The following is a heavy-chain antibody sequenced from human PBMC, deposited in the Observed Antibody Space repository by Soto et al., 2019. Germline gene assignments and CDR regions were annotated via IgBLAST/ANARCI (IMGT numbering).Heavy chain of an antibody. Sequence: QVQLVQSGAEVKKPGSSVKVSCKASGGTFSNYAITWVRQAPGQGLEWLGRIIPIFGTTDYAQKSQGRVTITADESTTXAYLELSSLRSDDTAVYYCAKDGGREGYFGNWFDPWGQGTLVTVSS. CDR2: IIPIFGTT. CDR1: GGTFSNYA. CDR3: AKDGGREGYFGNWFDP. J-gene: IGHJ5*02. V-gene: IGHV1-69*15. D-gene: IGHD2-15*01.